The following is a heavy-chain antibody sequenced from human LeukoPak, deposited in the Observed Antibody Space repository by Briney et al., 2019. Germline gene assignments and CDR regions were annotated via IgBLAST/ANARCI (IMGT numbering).Heavy chain of an antibody. D-gene: IGHD6-13*01. CDR2: ISAGGGST. Sequence: PGGSLRLSCTASGFTFSSYAMSWVRQAPGKGLEWVSAISAGGGSTYYADSVKGRFTISRDNSKNTLYLQMNSLRAEDTAVFYCAKYPASGGYFDYWGQGTLVTVSS. CDR3: AKYPASGGYFDY. V-gene: IGHV3-23*01. CDR1: GFTFSSYA. J-gene: IGHJ4*02.